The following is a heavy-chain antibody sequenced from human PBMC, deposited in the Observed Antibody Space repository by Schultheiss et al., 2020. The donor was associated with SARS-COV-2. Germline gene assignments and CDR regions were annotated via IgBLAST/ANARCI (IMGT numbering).Heavy chain of an antibody. CDR3: ARGEQQLGRFDY. CDR2: IWYDGSNK. CDR1: GFTFSSYW. Sequence: GGSLRLSCAASGFTFSSYWMHWVRQAPGKGLEWVAVIWYDGSNKYYADSVKGRFSISRDNSKNTLYLQMNSLRAEDTAVYYCARGEQQLGRFDYWGQGILVTVSS. D-gene: IGHD6-13*01. J-gene: IGHJ4*02. V-gene: IGHV3-33*08.